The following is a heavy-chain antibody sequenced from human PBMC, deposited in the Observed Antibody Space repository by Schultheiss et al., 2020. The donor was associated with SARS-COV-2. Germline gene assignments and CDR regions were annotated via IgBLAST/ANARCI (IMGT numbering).Heavy chain of an antibody. Sequence: ASVKVSCKASGYTFTGYYMHWVRQAPGQGLEWMGWINPSSGGTNYAQKFQGRVTMTRDTSISTAYMELSRLRSDDTAVYYCARMSKRPYGSGSYYPYYFDYWGQGTLVTVSS. CDR2: INPSSGGT. V-gene: IGHV1-2*02. CDR1: GYTFTGYY. CDR3: ARMSKRPYGSGSYYPYYFDY. D-gene: IGHD3-10*01. J-gene: IGHJ4*01.